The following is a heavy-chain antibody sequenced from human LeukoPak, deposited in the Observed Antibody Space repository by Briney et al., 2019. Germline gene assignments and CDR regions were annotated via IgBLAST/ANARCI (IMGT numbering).Heavy chain of an antibody. J-gene: IGHJ4*02. D-gene: IGHD6-19*01. CDR3: ARDLHWLAFDF. Sequence: QPGGSLRLSCEASGFNFNHYGMNWVRQAPGMGLEWVSGITAPGTTYYADSVKGRFTISRDNSKNTVYLQMNSLTAEDTATYFCARDLHWLAFDFWGQGSLVTVSS. V-gene: IGHV3-23*01. CDR1: GFNFNHYG. CDR2: ITAPGTT.